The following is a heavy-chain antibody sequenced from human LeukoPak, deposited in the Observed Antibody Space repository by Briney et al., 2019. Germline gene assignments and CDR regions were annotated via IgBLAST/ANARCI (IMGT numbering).Heavy chain of an antibody. CDR2: IYSDGTT. J-gene: IGHJ4*02. CDR3: AKDSKPDGLYDLDY. CDR1: GFGVSVYY. D-gene: IGHD5/OR15-5a*01. Sequence: GGSLRLSCAVSGFGVSVYYMTWVRQAPGRGLEWVSVIYSDGTTYYADSVRGRFAISRDNSKNTLYLQMSSLRAEDTAVYYCAKDSKPDGLYDLDYWGQGTLVTVSS. V-gene: IGHV3-53*01.